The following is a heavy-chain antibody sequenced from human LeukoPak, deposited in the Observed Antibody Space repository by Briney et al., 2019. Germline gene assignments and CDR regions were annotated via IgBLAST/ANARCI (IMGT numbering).Heavy chain of an antibody. CDR3: ARSYCSGGSCYDY. J-gene: IGHJ4*02. CDR1: GGSIISYY. D-gene: IGHD2-15*01. CDR2: IYYSGST. V-gene: IGHV4-39*01. Sequence: KPSETLSLTCTVSGGSIISYYWNWIRQPPGKGLEWIGSIYYSGSTYYNPSLKSRVTISVDTSKNQFSLKLSSVTAADTAVYYCARSYCSGGSCYDYWGQGTLVTVSS.